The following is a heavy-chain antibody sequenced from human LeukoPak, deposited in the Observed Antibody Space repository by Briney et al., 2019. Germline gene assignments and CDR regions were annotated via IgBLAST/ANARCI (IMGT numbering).Heavy chain of an antibody. Sequence: SETLSLTCTVSGGSISSYYWSWIRQPPGKGLEWIGYIYYSGSTNYNPSLKSRVTISVDTSKNQFSLKLSSVTAADTAVYYCARTNYGGNSFPYWGQGTLVTVSS. J-gene: IGHJ4*02. CDR1: GGSISSYY. D-gene: IGHD4-23*01. V-gene: IGHV4-59*01. CDR2: IYYSGST. CDR3: ARTNYGGNSFPY.